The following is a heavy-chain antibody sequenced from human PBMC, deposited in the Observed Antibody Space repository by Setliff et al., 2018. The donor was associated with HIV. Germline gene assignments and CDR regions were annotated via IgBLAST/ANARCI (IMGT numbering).Heavy chain of an antibody. V-gene: IGHV4-39*02. J-gene: IGHJ2*01. CDR1: GGSISSSSHY. CDR3: ARGPPRWEEAISWYFDL. Sequence: SETLSLTCSVSGGSISSSSHYWGRIRQPPGKGLQWLGNIFYTGTTYYNPSLKRRLTISVDTSNNQFSLKLSSVTAADTAVYYCARGPPRWEEAISWYFDLWGRGTLVTVSS. CDR2: IFYTGTT. D-gene: IGHD3-9*01.